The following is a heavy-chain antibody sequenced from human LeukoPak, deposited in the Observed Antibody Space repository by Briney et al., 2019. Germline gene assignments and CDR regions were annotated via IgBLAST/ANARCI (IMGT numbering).Heavy chain of an antibody. CDR3: ARESTSVEKFAFDI. CDR1: GFTFSTYW. V-gene: IGHV3-74*01. Sequence: GGSLRLSCAASGFTFSTYWMHWVRQAPGKGLVWVSRINSDGSSTNYADSVKGRFTISRDNAKNTLYLQMNSLRAEDTAVYYCARESTSVEKFAFDIWGQGTMVTVSS. CDR2: INSDGSST. J-gene: IGHJ3*02. D-gene: IGHD4-23*01.